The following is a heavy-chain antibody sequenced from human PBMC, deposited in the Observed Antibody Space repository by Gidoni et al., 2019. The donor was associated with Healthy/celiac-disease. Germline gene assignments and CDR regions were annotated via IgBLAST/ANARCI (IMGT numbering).Heavy chain of an antibody. V-gene: IGHV3-48*02. CDR2: ISSSSSTI. CDR1: GFTFSSYS. D-gene: IGHD1-26*01. CDR3: ARSGKGGSYSLPFDY. Sequence: EVQLVESGGGLVQPGGSLRPSCAASGFTFSSYSMNWVRQAPGKGLEWVSYISSSSSTIYYADSVKGRFTISRDNAKNSLYLQMNSLRDEDTAVYYCARSGKGGSYSLPFDYWGQGTLVTVSS. J-gene: IGHJ4*02.